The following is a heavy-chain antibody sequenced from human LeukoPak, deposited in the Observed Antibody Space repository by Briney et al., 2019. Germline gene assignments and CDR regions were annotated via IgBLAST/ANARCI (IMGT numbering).Heavy chain of an antibody. CDR2: INPNSGGT. D-gene: IGHD3-16*02. V-gene: IGHV1-2*02. CDR3: ARAAFGGVIVNYYYYYMDV. J-gene: IGHJ6*03. CDR1: GYTFTGYY. Sequence: GASVKVSCKASGYTFTGYYMHWVRQAPGQGLEWMEWINPNSGGTNYAQKFQGRVTMTRDTSISTAYMELSRLRSDDTAVYYCARAAFGGVIVNYYYYYMDVWDKGTTVTVSS.